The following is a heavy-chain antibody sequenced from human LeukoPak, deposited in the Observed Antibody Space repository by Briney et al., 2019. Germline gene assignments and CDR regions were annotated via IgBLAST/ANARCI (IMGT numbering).Heavy chain of an antibody. CDR2: MNPNTGDT. CDR1: GYTFTGYD. D-gene: IGHD1-26*01. CDR3: TRGSLSGSSRDY. V-gene: IGHV1-8*01. J-gene: IGHJ4*02. Sequence: ASVKVSCKASGYTFTGYDINWVRQATGQGLEWMGWMNPNTGDTGHAQEFQGRVTMTRNTSIDTAYMELSGLRSEDTAVYYCTRGSLSGSSRDYWGQGTLVTVS.